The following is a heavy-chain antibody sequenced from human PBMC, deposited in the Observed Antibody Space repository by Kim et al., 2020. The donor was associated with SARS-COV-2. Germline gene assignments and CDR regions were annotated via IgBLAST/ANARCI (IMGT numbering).Heavy chain of an antibody. Sequence: YTPSLKSRVTISVDTSKNKFSLKLSSVTAADTAVYYCASTVRRVIIRHDYWGQGTLVTVSS. CDR3: ASTVRRVIIRHDY. J-gene: IGHJ4*02. D-gene: IGHD3-10*01. V-gene: IGHV4-39*01.